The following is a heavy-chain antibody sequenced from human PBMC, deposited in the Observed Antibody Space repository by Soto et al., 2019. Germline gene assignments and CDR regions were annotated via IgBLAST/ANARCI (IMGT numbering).Heavy chain of an antibody. CDR2: ISGSGGST. CDR3: AKMKDDSSGYYRDAFDI. V-gene: IGHV3-23*01. Sequence: GGSLRLSCAASGLTFSSYAMSWVRQAPGKGLEWVSAISGSGGSTYYADSVKGRFTISRDNSKNTLYLQMNSLRAEDTAVYYCAKMKDDSSGYYRDAFDIWGQGTMVTVSS. J-gene: IGHJ3*02. D-gene: IGHD3-22*01. CDR1: GLTFSSYA.